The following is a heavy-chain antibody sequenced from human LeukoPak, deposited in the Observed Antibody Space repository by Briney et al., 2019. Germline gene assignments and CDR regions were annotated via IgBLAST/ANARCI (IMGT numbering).Heavy chain of an antibody. J-gene: IGHJ5*02. CDR1: GFIVSNNY. V-gene: IGHV3-66*01. Sequence: GGSLRLSCAASGFIVSNNYMSWVRQAPGKGLEWVSFIRDGGSTKDADSVKGRFTISRDNSKNTVYLQMNSLRVEDTAVYYCARDGPSNWFHPWGQGTLVTVAS. CDR2: IRDGGST. CDR3: ARDGPSNWFHP.